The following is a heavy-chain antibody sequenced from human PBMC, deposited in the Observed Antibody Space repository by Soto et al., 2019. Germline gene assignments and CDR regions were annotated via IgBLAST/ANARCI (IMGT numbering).Heavy chain of an antibody. CDR1: GGLFSSYP. Sequence: QEQLVQTGAEVKKPGSSVKVSCKASGGLFSSYPISWVRQVPGQGLEWMGGIIPVFQTAYYTQRFQGRVMINADESTNTAYMELSSLRSEDTAIYYCSRGGSGYTWFNEFWGQGTLVTVSS. J-gene: IGHJ4*01. D-gene: IGHD3-22*01. V-gene: IGHV1-69*01. CDR2: IIPVFQTA. CDR3: SRGGSGYTWFNEF.